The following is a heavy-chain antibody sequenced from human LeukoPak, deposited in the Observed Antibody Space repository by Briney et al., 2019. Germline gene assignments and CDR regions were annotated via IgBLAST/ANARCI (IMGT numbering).Heavy chain of an antibody. J-gene: IGHJ4*02. CDR3: ARSSSILTIQPFDY. V-gene: IGHV4-59*01. D-gene: IGHD5-24*01. CDR1: GGSIMNYY. Sequence: SQTLSLTCIVSGGSIMNYYWSWIRQPPRKWLEWNGCIYYSGSTKNNSCPTSRVTISVQTSNNQFSLKMSSVNAAETAVYYCARSSSILTIQPFDYWGRGTLVTVSS. CDR2: IYYSGST.